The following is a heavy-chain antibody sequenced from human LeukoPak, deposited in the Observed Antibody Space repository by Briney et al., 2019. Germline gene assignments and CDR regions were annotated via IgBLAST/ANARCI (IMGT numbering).Heavy chain of an antibody. CDR3: ARVNVYDYVWGSYRPTFDY. V-gene: IGHV1-2*02. Sequence: ASVKVSCKASGYTFTGYYMHWVRQAPGQGLEWMGWINPNSGGTNYAQKFQGRVTMTRDTSISTAYMELSRLRSDDTAVYYRARVNVYDYVWGSYRPTFDYWGQGTLVTVSS. D-gene: IGHD3-16*02. CDR2: INPNSGGT. J-gene: IGHJ4*02. CDR1: GYTFTGYY.